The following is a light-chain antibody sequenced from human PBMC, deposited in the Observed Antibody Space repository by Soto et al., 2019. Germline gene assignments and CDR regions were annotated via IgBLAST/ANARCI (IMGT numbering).Light chain of an antibody. CDR2: EVT. Sequence: QSALTQPASVSGSPGQSITISCTGTSSDVGGYDYVSWYQQQSGKAPKLMIYEVTHRPSGVSNRFSGSKSGNAASLTISGLQAEDEADYYCSSFTGTSTHVVFGGGTQLTVL. J-gene: IGLJ2*01. V-gene: IGLV2-14*01. CDR3: SSFTGTSTHVV. CDR1: SSDVGGYDY.